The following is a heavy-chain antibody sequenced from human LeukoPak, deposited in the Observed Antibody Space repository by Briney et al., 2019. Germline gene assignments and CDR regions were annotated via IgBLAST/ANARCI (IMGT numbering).Heavy chain of an antibody. V-gene: IGHV1-3*01. CDR2: INAGNGNT. D-gene: IGHD2-2*01. CDR1: GYTFTSYA. Sequence: ASVKVSCKASGYTFTSYAMHWVRQAPGQRLEWMGWINAGNGNTKYSQKFQGRVTITRDTSASTAYMELSSLRSEDTAVYYCAREYCSSTSCLNPQNAFDIWGQGTMVTVSS. CDR3: AREYCSSTSCLNPQNAFDI. J-gene: IGHJ3*02.